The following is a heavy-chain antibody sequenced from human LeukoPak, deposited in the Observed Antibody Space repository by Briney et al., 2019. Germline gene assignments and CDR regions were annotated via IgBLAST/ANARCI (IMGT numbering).Heavy chain of an antibody. D-gene: IGHD2-21*01. J-gene: IGHJ4*02. CDR3: ARSKTRNGGGLDY. CDR1: GGSFSGYY. Sequence: PSETLSLTCAVYGGSFSGYYWSWIRQPPGKGLEWIGEINHSGSTNYNPSLKSRVTISVDTSKNQFSLKLSSVTAADTAVYYCARSKTRNGGGLDYWGQGTLVTVSS. CDR2: INHSGST. V-gene: IGHV4-34*01.